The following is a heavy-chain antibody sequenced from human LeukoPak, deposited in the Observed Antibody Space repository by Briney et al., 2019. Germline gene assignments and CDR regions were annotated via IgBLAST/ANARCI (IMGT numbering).Heavy chain of an antibody. CDR1: GHSFTDYW. CDR2: IFPDDSDT. V-gene: IGHV5-51*01. CDR3: ARHDLAGCIGGRCFTSFHYYGMDV. Sequence: GESLKISSQGSGHSFTDYWIGWVRQMPGKGLEWMGIIFPDDSDTKYSPSFQGQVTISVDKSINTAYLQWSSLKASDSAMYYCARHDLAGCIGGRCFTSFHYYGMDVWGQGTTVTVSS. D-gene: IGHD2-15*01. J-gene: IGHJ6*02.